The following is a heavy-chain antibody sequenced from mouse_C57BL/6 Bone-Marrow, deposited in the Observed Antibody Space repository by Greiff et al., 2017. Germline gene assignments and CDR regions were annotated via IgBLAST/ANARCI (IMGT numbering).Heavy chain of an antibody. CDR2: INPSTGGT. J-gene: IGHJ2*01. V-gene: IGHV1-42*01. D-gene: IGHD2-10*02. Sequence: EVQLQQSGPELVKPGASVKISCKASGYSFTGYYMNWVKQSPEKSLEWIGEINPSTGGTTYNQKFKAKATLTVDKSSSTAYMQLKSLKSGDSAVYYCAGGEYGGGGQGTTLTVSS. CDR1: GYSFTGYY. CDR3: AGGEYGG.